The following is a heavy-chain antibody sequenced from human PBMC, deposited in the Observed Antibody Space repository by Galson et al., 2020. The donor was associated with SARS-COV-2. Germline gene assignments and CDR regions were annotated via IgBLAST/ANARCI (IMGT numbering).Heavy chain of an antibody. Sequence: SVKVSCKASGGTFSSYAISWVRQAPGQGLEWMGGIIPISGTANYAQKFQGRVTITADESTSTAHMELGSLRSEDTAVYYCWSTLGYCSGGSCYTYGTFDYWGQGTLFTVSS. CDR2: IIPISGTA. V-gene: IGHV1-69*13. D-gene: IGHD2-15*01. CDR3: WSTLGYCSGGSCYTYGTFDY. CDR1: GGTFSSYA. J-gene: IGHJ4*02.